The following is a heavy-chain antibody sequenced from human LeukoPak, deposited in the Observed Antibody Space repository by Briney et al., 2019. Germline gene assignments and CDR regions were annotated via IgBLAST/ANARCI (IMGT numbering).Heavy chain of an antibody. D-gene: IGHD1-14*01. J-gene: IGHJ6*03. V-gene: IGHV2-70*04. CDR3: ARMPGRAWLMDV. CDR1: GFSLSTSGTR. CDR2: IDWDDDK. Sequence: SGPALVKPTQTLTLTCTLSGFSLSTSGTRVSWIRQPPGKALEWLARIDWDDDKFYSTSLQTRLTLSSDTSKNQVVLTMTNVDPVDTATYYCARMPGRAWLMDVWGRGTTVIVSS.